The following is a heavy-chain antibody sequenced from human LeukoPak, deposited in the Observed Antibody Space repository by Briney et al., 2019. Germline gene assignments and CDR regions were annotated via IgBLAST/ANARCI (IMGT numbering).Heavy chain of an antibody. CDR3: ARFDDLERQQLVPDDAFDI. V-gene: IGHV7-4-1*02. J-gene: IGHJ3*02. Sequence: EASVKVSCKASGYTFTSYAMNWVRRAPGQGLEWMGWINTNTGNPTYAQGFTGRFVFSLDTSVSTAYLQISSLKAEDTAVYYCARFDDLERQQLVPDDAFDIWGQGTMVTVSS. CDR1: GYTFTSYA. CDR2: INTNTGNP. D-gene: IGHD6-13*01.